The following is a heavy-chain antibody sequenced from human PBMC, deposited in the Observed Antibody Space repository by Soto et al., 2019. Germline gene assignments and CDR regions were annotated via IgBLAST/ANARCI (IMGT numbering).Heavy chain of an antibody. V-gene: IGHV3-23*01. Sequence: GGSLRLSCAASGFTFRSYAMTWVRQAPGKGLEWVSGISGSGDSTYYADSVKGRFTISRDNSKNTLYLQMNSLRAEDTAVYYCAKTKRPTAPFDYWGQGTLVTVPQ. J-gene: IGHJ4*02. CDR2: ISGSGDST. CDR3: AKTKRPTAPFDY. D-gene: IGHD6-25*01. CDR1: GFTFRSYA.